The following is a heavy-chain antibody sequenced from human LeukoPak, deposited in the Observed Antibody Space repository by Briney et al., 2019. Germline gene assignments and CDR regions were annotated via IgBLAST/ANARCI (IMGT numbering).Heavy chain of an antibody. Sequence: ASVKVSCKASGDTFSNYAISWVRQAPGQGLEWMGAIIPIFGTANYAQKFQGRVTITADESTGTAYMELSSLRSEDTAVYYCARERRGGSYFTEKRLDHWGQGTLVAVSS. CDR2: IIPIFGTA. J-gene: IGHJ4*02. CDR3: ARERRGGSYFTEKRLDH. D-gene: IGHD1-26*01. V-gene: IGHV1-69*13. CDR1: GDTFSNYA.